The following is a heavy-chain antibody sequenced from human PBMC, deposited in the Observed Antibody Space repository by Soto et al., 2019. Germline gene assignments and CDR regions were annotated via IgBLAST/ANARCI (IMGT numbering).Heavy chain of an antibody. D-gene: IGHD3-3*01. CDR2: ISSSGSTI. V-gene: IGHV3-11*01. CDR1: GFTFSDYY. CDR3: ARVSRSPPLYYYYYMDV. J-gene: IGHJ6*03. Sequence: PGGSLRLSCAASGFTFSDYYMSWIRQAPGKGLEWVSYISSSGSTIYYADSVKGRFTISRDNAKNSLYLQMNSLRAEDTAVYYCARVSRSPPLYYYYYMDVWGKGTTVTVSS.